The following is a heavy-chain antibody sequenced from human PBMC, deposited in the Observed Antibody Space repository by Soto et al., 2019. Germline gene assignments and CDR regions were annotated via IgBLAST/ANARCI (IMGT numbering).Heavy chain of an antibody. Sequence: PGGSLRLSCAASGFTFSNYAMSWVRQAPGKGLEWVSTISGNGGSTYYADSVKGRFTISRDNSKNMLFLQINSLRDDDSAVYCCAKRPASIITFDYWGQGTPVTVSS. V-gene: IGHV3-23*01. D-gene: IGHD2-2*01. CDR1: GFTFSNYA. CDR3: AKRPASIITFDY. J-gene: IGHJ4*02. CDR2: ISGNGGST.